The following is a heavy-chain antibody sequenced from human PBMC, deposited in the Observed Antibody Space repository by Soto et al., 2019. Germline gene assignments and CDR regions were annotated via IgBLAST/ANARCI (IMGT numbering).Heavy chain of an antibody. Sequence: SVKVSCRASGGTFSSYAISWVRQAPGQGLEWMGGIIPIFGTANYAQKFQGRVTITADESTSTAYMELSSLRSEHTAVYYGERGRAGMDVLGQETTVTVSS. CDR1: GGTFSSYA. V-gene: IGHV1-69*13. D-gene: IGHD3-10*01. CDR2: IIPIFGTA. J-gene: IGHJ6*02. CDR3: ERGRAGMDV.